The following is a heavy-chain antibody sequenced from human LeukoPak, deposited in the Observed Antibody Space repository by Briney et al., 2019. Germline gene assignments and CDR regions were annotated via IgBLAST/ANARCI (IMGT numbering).Heavy chain of an antibody. CDR2: INHSGST. CDR3: AGAPDYGPPNFDY. J-gene: IGHJ4*02. V-gene: IGHV4-34*01. D-gene: IGHD4/OR15-4a*01. CDR1: GGSFSGYY. Sequence: PSETLSLTCAVYGGSFSGYYWSWIRQPPGKGLEWIGEINHSGSTNYNPSLKSRVTISVDTSKNQFSLKLSSVTAADTAVYYCAGAPDYGPPNFDYWGQGTLVTVSS.